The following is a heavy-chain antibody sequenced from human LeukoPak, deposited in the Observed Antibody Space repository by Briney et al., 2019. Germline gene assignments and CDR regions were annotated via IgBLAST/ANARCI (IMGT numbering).Heavy chain of an antibody. D-gene: IGHD3/OR15-3a*01. J-gene: IGHJ6*03. V-gene: IGHV3-74*01. CDR2: INSDGINT. CDR1: GFTFSNYW. Sequence: PGGSLRLSCAASGFTFSNYWMHWVGQAPGKGLVWVSRINSDGINTSYADSVKGRFTISRDNAKNSLYLQMNSLRAEDTAVYYCARDLDQMDSYYYYYYMDVWGKGTTVTVSS. CDR3: ARDLDQMDSYYYYYYMDV.